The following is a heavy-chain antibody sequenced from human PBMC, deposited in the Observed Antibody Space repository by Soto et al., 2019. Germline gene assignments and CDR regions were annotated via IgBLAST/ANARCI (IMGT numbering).Heavy chain of an antibody. CDR1: GYSFTSYG. V-gene: IGHV1-18*01. D-gene: IGHD6-19*01. CDR3: MRGDVGWLDDLCQGELDP. J-gene: IGHJ5*02. CDR2: ISTYNGNT. Sequence: QVHMVQSGAEVKKPGASVKVACKASGYSFTSYGVSWVRQAPGQGLEWMGWISTYNGNTNYAQKFQDRVKMTADTSTSTAYMELGSLRSDDTAIYYCMRGDVGWLDDLCQGELDPWGQGTLVTVSA.